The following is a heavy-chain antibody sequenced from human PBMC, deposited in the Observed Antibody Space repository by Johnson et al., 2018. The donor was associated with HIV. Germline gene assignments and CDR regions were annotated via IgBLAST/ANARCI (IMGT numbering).Heavy chain of an antibody. CDR3: ANALILDAFNI. Sequence: EVKLLESGGGLVQPGGSLRLSCAASGFTFSSYAMTWVRQAPGKGLEWICAISGDDGDTFYADSVKGRFTISRDNSKNTVYLHRSSLTADDTAVYYCANALILDAFNIWGPGTMVTVSS. V-gene: IGHV3-23*01. CDR1: GFTFSSYA. J-gene: IGHJ3*02. D-gene: IGHD2-21*01. CDR2: ISGDDGDT.